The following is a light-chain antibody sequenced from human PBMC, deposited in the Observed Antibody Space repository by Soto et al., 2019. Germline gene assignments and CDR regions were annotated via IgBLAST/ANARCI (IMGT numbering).Light chain of an antibody. CDR2: DAS. V-gene: IGKV3-11*02. J-gene: IGKJ4*01. Sequence: EIVMTQSPATLSVSPGERVTLSCRASQSVMNNLAWYQHKPGQAPRLLIYDASNRATGIPARFSGSGSGRDFTLTINSLEPEDFAVYYCQQRSNWPLTFGGGTKVDIK. CDR3: QQRSNWPLT. CDR1: QSVMNN.